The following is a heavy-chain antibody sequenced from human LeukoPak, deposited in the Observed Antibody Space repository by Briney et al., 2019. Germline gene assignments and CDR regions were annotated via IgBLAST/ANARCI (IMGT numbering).Heavy chain of an antibody. Sequence: GPSVTVSCKASGYTFTSYYMHWVRQAPGPGLEWMGLINPSGGSTSYAQKFQGRVTMTRDMSTSTDYMELSSLRSEDTAVYYCARDNSVEDTAWWFDPWGQGTLVTVSS. D-gene: IGHD4-23*01. CDR1: GYTFTSYY. CDR2: INPSGGST. CDR3: ARDNSVEDTAWWFDP. V-gene: IGHV1-46*01. J-gene: IGHJ5*02.